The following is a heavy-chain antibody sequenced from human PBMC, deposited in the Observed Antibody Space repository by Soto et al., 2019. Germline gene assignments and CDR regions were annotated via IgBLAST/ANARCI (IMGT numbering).Heavy chain of an antibody. Sequence: ASVKVSCKASGYIFSDYAMHWVRQAPGQGLEWVGWISAGTGDTKYSQKFQDRVAITRDTSANTLYMELSSLSSEDTAVFFCARDYYDGAGFTYFDSWGQGTLVTVS. D-gene: IGHD3-22*01. CDR2: ISAGTGDT. V-gene: IGHV1-3*01. CDR3: ARDYYDGAGFTYFDS. CDR1: GYIFSDYA. J-gene: IGHJ4*02.